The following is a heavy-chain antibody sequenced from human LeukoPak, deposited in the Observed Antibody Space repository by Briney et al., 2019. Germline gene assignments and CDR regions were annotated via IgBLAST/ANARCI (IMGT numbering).Heavy chain of an antibody. J-gene: IGHJ4*02. D-gene: IGHD3-3*01. V-gene: IGHV3-7*01. CDR1: GGSFSGYY. Sequence: SSETLSLTCAVYGGSFSGYYWSWIRQAPGKGLEWVANIKQDGSEKYYVDSVKGRFTISRDNAKNSLYLQMNSLRAEDTAVYYCARDTRAAAFWSGYWHYFDYWGQGTLVTVSS. CDR3: ARDTRAAAFWSGYWHYFDY. CDR2: IKQDGSEK.